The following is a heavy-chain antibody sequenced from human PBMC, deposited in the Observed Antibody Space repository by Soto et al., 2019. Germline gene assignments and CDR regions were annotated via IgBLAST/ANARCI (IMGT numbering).Heavy chain of an antibody. V-gene: IGHV3-23*01. CDR2: ISGSGDST. D-gene: IGHD2-21*01. Sequence: EVRLLESGGGLVQPGGSLRLSCAASGFTFSVYAMSWARQAPGKGLEWVSGISGSGDSTHYADSVKGRCTVSRDNSKSMLCLQTNGLRAVDTAICCCAKALCGEVTYFGQGTVVTVSS. J-gene: IGHJ4*02. CDR1: GFTFSVYA. CDR3: AKALCGEVTY.